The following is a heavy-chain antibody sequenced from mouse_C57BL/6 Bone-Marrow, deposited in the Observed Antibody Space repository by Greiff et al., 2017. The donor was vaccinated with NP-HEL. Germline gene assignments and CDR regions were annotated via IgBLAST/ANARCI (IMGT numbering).Heavy chain of an antibody. CDR2: IYPRSGNT. V-gene: IGHV1-81*01. D-gene: IGHD1-1*01. Sequence: QVQLQQSGAELARPGASVKLSCKASGYTFTSYGISWVKQRTGQGLEWIGEIYPRSGNTYHNEKVKGKATLTADKSSSTAYMELRSLTSEDSAVYFCASPYYYGSSYWFAYWGQGTLVTVSA. CDR1: GYTFTSYG. CDR3: ASPYYYGSSYWFAY. J-gene: IGHJ3*01.